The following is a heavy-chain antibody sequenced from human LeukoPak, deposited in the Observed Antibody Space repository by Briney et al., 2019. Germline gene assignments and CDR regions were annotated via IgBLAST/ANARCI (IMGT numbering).Heavy chain of an antibody. Sequence: GGSLRLSCAASGFTFSSYAMSWVRQAPGKGLEWVSAISGSGGSTYYADSVKGRFTIPRDNSKNTLYLQMNSLRAEDTAVYYCAKEWYYDSSGNDAFDIWGQGTMVTVSS. CDR3: AKEWYYDSSGNDAFDI. V-gene: IGHV3-23*01. D-gene: IGHD3-22*01. J-gene: IGHJ3*02. CDR2: ISGSGGST. CDR1: GFTFSSYA.